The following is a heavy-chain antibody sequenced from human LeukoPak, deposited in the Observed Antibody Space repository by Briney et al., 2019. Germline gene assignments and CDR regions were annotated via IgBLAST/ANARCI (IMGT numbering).Heavy chain of an antibody. Sequence: GGSLRLSCKVSGFTVSSNYMSWVRQAPGKGLEWVPIIHSVGDAFYADSVKGRFTISRDNSNNMVYLQMNSLTVEDTAVYYCARQGTGLDYWGQGTLVTVSS. CDR3: ARQGTGLDY. CDR1: GFTVSSNY. V-gene: IGHV3-53*01. CDR2: IHSVGDA. J-gene: IGHJ4*02. D-gene: IGHD1-1*01.